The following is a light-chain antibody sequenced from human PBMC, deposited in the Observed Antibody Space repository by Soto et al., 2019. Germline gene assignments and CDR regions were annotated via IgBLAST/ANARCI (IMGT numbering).Light chain of an antibody. CDR3: QQYNTWRSIS. CDR1: QSVSSSY. V-gene: IGKV3-20*01. CDR2: GAS. Sequence: EIVMTQSPATLSVSPGERATLSCRASQSVSSSYLAWYQQKPGQAPRLLIYGASSRATGIPDRFSGSGSGTDFTLTISRLEPEDFAVYYCQQYNTWRSISFGQGTRLEIK. J-gene: IGKJ5*01.